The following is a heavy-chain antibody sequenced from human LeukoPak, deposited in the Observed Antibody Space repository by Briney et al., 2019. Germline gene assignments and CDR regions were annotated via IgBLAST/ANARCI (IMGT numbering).Heavy chain of an antibody. CDR1: GFNFFTYG. Sequence: GGSLRLSCAASGFNFFTYGMHWVRQAPGKGLEWVAVIWYDGSNKYYADSVKGRFTISRDNSKNTLFLQMNSLRPEDTAVYFCARDLTQLALFDYWGQGTLVTVSS. D-gene: IGHD6-13*01. CDR2: IWYDGSNK. V-gene: IGHV3-33*01. CDR3: ARDLTQLALFDY. J-gene: IGHJ4*02.